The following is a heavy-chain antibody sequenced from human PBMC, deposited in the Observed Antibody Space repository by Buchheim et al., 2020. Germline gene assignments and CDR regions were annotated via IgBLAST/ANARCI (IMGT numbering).Heavy chain of an antibody. D-gene: IGHD3-22*01. CDR1: GFTFSNAW. CDR2: IKSKTDDGTT. CDR3: TTEGTPIVVVLPSDRDAFDI. J-gene: IGHJ3*02. V-gene: IGHV3-15*01. Sequence: EVQLVESGGGLVKPGGSLRLSCAASGFTFSNAWMSWVRQAPGKGLEWVGRIKSKTDDGTTDYAAPVKGRFTIQRDDSKTTLYLQMNSLKTEDTAVYYCTTEGTPIVVVLPSDRDAFDIWGQGT.